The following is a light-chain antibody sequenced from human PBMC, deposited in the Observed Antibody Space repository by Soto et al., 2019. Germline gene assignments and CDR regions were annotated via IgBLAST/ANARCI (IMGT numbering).Light chain of an antibody. Sequence: DIVLTQSPGTLSLSPGERATLSCRASQSVSSSYLAWYQQKPGQXPRLLIYGASSRATGIPDRFSGSGSGTDLTITISRLEPEDFAVYYCQQYGSSPLTFGGGTKVDI. CDR3: QQYGSSPLT. CDR1: QSVSSSY. CDR2: GAS. J-gene: IGKJ4*01. V-gene: IGKV3-20*01.